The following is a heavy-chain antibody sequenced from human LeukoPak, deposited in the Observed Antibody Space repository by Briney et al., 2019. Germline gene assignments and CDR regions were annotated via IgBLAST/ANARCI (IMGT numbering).Heavy chain of an antibody. J-gene: IGHJ4*02. V-gene: IGHV4-39*01. Sequence: SETLSLTCTVSGASISSNNYYWVWIRQPPGKGLECIGSFYYSGSPNYNPSLKSRVTISVDTSKNQFSLRLSSVTAADTAVYFCATWRTAKTGFDYWGQGTLVADSS. CDR1: GASISSNNYY. D-gene: IGHD3-3*01. CDR3: ATWRTAKTGFDY. CDR2: FYYSGSP.